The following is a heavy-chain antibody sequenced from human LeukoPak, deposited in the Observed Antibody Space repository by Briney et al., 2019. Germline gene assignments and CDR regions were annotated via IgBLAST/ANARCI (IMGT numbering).Heavy chain of an antibody. V-gene: IGHV1-18*01. Sequence: GASVKVSCKASGYTFTSYGISWVRQAPGQGPEWMGWISAYNGNTNYAQKLQGRVTMTTDTSTSTAYMELRSLRSDDTAVYYCASPAVYCSSTSCYAHAFDIWGQGTMVTVSS. CDR3: ASPAVYCSSTSCYAHAFDI. D-gene: IGHD2-2*01. J-gene: IGHJ3*02. CDR2: ISAYNGNT. CDR1: GYTFTSYG.